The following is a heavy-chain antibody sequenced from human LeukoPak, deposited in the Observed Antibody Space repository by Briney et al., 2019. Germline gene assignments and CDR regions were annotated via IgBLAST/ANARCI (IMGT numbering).Heavy chain of an antibody. J-gene: IGHJ3*02. CDR1: GYTFTSYA. CDR2: INAGNGNT. D-gene: IGHD6-19*01. V-gene: IGHV1-3*03. CDR3: ARIAVAGNDAFDI. Sequence: ASVKVSCKASGYTFTSYAMHWVRQAPGQRLEWMGWINAGNGNTKYSQEFQGRVTITRDTSASTAYMELSSLRSEDMAVYYCARIAVAGNDAFDIWGQGTMVTVSS.